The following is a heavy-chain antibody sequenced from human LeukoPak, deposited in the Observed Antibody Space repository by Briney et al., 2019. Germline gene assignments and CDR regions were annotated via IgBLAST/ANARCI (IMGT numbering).Heavy chain of an antibody. D-gene: IGHD3-16*01. Sequence: GGSLRLSCAASGFTFSAYWMAWVRQAPGKGLEWVANMKQDGSAKHYVDSVKGRFTISRDNVRNSLYLQMNSLRAEDSAVYYCARDDVGALDFWAQGTLVTVSS. V-gene: IGHV3-7*01. J-gene: IGHJ4*02. CDR3: ARDDVGALDF. CDR1: GFTFSAYW. CDR2: MKQDGSAK.